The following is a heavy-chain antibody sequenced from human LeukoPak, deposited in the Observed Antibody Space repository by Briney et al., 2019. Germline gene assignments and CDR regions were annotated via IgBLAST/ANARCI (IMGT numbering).Heavy chain of an antibody. D-gene: IGHD3-22*01. CDR2: INPNSGGT. CDR3: AREDYYYDSSGYYKTPFDY. J-gene: IGHJ4*02. Sequence: ASVKVSCKASGYTFTGYYMHWVRQAPGQGLEWMGWINPNSGGTNYAQKLQGRVTMTTDTSTSTAYMELRSLRSDDTAVYYCAREDYYYDSSGYYKTPFDYWGQGTLVTVSS. V-gene: IGHV1-2*02. CDR1: GYTFTGYY.